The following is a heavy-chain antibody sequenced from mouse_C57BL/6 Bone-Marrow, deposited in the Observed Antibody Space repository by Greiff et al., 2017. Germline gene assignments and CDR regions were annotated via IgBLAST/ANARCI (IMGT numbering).Heavy chain of an antibody. D-gene: IGHD2-2*01. J-gene: IGHJ2*01. CDR3: ARGGYGYDGDY. CDR1: GYTFTDYY. CDR2: INPNNGGT. V-gene: IGHV1-26*01. Sequence: EVQLQQSGPELVKPGASVKISCKASGYTFTDYYMNWVKQSHGKSLEWIGDINPNNGGTSYNQKFKGKATLTVDKSSSTAYMELRSLTSEDSAVYYCARGGYGYDGDYWGQGPTLPVPS.